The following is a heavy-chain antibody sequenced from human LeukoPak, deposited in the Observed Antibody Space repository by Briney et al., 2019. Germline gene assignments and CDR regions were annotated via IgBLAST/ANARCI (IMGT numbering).Heavy chain of an antibody. CDR2: IRSTPDGGAT. V-gene: IGHV3-15*01. D-gene: IGHD2-2*03. Sequence: GGSLRLSCAASGFTFISSWMTWVRQAPGKGLEWVGRIRSTPDGGATDYAATVKGGFTISRDDSKNTLYLQMSSLRTEDTAVYYCATDLHFGYCTATSCANYWGQGTLVTVSS. CDR1: GFTFISSW. J-gene: IGHJ4*02. CDR3: ATDLHFGYCTATSCANY.